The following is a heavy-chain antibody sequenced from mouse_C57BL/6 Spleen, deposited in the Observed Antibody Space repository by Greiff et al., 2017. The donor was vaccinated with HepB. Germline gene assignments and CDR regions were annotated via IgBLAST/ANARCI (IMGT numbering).Heavy chain of an antibody. V-gene: IGHV1-55*01. D-gene: IGHD2-3*01. Sequence: VQLQQSGAELVKPGASVKMSCKASGYTFTSYWITWVKQRPGQGLEWIGDIYPGSGSTNYNEKFKSKATLTVDTSSSTAYMQLSSLTSEDSAVYYCARGGVTTSGAYWGQGTLVTVSA. CDR1: GYTFTSYW. J-gene: IGHJ3*01. CDR3: ARGGVTTSGAY. CDR2: IYPGSGST.